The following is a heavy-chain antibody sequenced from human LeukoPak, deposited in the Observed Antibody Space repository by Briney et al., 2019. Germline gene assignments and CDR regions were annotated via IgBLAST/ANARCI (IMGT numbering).Heavy chain of an antibody. D-gene: IGHD2-21*01. Sequence: SETLSLTCTVSGGSISSYYWSWIRQPPGKGLEWIGYIYYSGSTNYNPSLKSRVTISVDTSKNQFSLKLSSVTAADTAVYYCARLCGGDCYSSPDAFDIWAKGQWSPSLQ. CDR1: GGSISSYY. V-gene: IGHV4-59*01. CDR2: IYYSGST. CDR3: ARLCGGDCYSSPDAFDI. J-gene: IGHJ3*02.